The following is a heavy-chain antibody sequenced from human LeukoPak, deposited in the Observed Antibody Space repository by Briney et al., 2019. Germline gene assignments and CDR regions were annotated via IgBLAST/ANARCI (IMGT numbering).Heavy chain of an antibody. CDR3: ARYCTNGVCGNDY. Sequence: GASVKVSCKASGGTFSSYAISWVRQAPGQGLEWMGGIIPIFGTANYAQKFQGRVTITADESTSTAYMELSSLRSEDTAVYYCARYCTNGVCGNDYWGQGTLATVSS. J-gene: IGHJ4*02. CDR1: GGTFSSYA. D-gene: IGHD2-8*01. V-gene: IGHV1-69*13. CDR2: IIPIFGTA.